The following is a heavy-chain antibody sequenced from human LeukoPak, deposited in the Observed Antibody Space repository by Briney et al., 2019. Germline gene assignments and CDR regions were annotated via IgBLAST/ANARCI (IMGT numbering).Heavy chain of an antibody. D-gene: IGHD6-19*01. Sequence: PGGSLRLSCAASGFTFSSYWMSWVRQAPGKGLEWVANIKQDGSEKYYVDSVKGRFTISRDNAKNSLYLQMNSLRAEDTAVYYCARAYSSGWPYYYYYGMDVWGQGTTVTVSS. J-gene: IGHJ6*02. V-gene: IGHV3-7*01. CDR2: IKQDGSEK. CDR3: ARAYSSGWPYYYYYGMDV. CDR1: GFTFSSYW.